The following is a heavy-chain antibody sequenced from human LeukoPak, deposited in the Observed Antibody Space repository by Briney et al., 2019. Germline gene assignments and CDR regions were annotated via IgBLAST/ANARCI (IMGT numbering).Heavy chain of an antibody. J-gene: IGHJ4*02. D-gene: IGHD6-19*01. CDR2: IGSSGTTR. CDR3: ALLAVASDFDY. CDR1: GFPFSIYE. Sequence: GGSESLSCAVSGFPFSIYEMNWVRQAPGKGLEWVSNIGSSGTTRYYADSVKGRFSISRDNAKNSLYLQMNSLRVEDTGVYYCALLAVASDFDYWGQGALVTVSS. V-gene: IGHV3-48*03.